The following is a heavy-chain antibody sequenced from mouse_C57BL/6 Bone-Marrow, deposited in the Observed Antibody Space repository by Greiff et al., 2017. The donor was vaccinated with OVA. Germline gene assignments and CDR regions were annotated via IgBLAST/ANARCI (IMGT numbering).Heavy chain of an antibody. CDR2: IDPENGDT. Sequence: VQLQQSGAELVRPGASVKLSCTASGFNIKDDYMHWVKQRTEQGLEWIGWIDPENGDTEYASKFHGKATITADTSSNPAYLQLSSLTSEDTAVYYCTTPMSTAWFAYWGQGTLVTVSA. V-gene: IGHV14-4*01. J-gene: IGHJ3*01. CDR3: TTPMSTAWFAY. D-gene: IGHD2-4*01. CDR1: GFNIKDDY.